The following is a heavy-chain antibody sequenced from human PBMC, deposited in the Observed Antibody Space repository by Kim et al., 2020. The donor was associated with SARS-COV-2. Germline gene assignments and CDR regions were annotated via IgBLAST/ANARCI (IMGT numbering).Heavy chain of an antibody. J-gene: IGHJ4*02. V-gene: IGHV4-34*01. CDR2: INHSGST. D-gene: IGHD3-3*01. CDR1: GGSFSGYH. Sequence: SETLSLTCAVYGGSFSGYHWSWIRQPPGKGLEWIGEINHSGSTKYNPSLQSRVTISLDTSKNEFSLKLTSVTAADTAVYYCARMGSIFGVVIARYYFVYWGQGTLVTVSS. CDR3: ARMGSIFGVVIARYYFVY.